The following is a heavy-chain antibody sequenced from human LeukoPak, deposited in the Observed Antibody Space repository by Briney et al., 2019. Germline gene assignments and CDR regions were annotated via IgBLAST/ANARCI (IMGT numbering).Heavy chain of an antibody. J-gene: IGHJ6*02. CDR2: IIPILGIA. V-gene: IGHV1-69*04. Sequence: SVNVSCKASGGTFSRYAICWVRQAPRHGLEWTGRIIPILGIANYAQKFQGRVTITADKSTSTAYMELSSLRSEDTAVYYCARVLRYFDWLRYGMDVWGQGTTVTVSS. CDR1: GGTFSRYA. CDR3: ARVLRYFDWLRYGMDV. D-gene: IGHD3-9*01.